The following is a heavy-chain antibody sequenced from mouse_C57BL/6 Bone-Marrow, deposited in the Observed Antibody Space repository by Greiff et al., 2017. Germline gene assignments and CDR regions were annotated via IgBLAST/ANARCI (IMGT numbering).Heavy chain of an antibody. CDR3: ARWNGSYYDPYWYFDG. CDR1: GYTFTSYW. V-gene: IGHV1-52*01. CDR2: IDPSDSET. Sequence: QVQLQQPGAELVRPGSSVKLSCKASGYTFTSYWMHWVKQRPIQGLEWIGNIDPSDSETHYNQKFKDKATLTVDKSSSTAYMQLGSLTSEDSAVYYCARWNGSYYDPYWYFDGWGTGTTVTVSS. D-gene: IGHD1-1*02. J-gene: IGHJ1*03.